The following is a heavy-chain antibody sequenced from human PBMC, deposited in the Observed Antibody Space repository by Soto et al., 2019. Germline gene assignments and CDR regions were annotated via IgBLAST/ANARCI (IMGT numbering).Heavy chain of an antibody. Sequence: SGPTLVNPTQTLTLTCTFSGFSLSTSGMRVSWIRQPPGKALEWLARIDWDDDKLYSTSLKTRLTISKDTSKNQVVLTMTNMDPLDTATYYCARSIVAAGNRWFDPWGQGTLVTVSS. CDR1: GFSLSTSGMR. V-gene: IGHV2-70*04. J-gene: IGHJ5*02. CDR2: IDWDDDK. CDR3: ARSIVAAGNRWFDP. D-gene: IGHD6-13*01.